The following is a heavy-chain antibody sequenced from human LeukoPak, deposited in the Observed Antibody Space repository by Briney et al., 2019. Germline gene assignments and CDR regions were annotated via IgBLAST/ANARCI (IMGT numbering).Heavy chain of an antibody. V-gene: IGHV3-53*01. D-gene: IGHD3-16*01. J-gene: IGHJ4*02. CDR3: AKSRGDTSPDY. CDR2: IYSGGST. Sequence: GGSLRLSCAASGLTVSSNHMSWVRQAPGKGLEWVSVIYSGGSTLYADSGKGRFTISRDNAKNTLYFQMSSLRAEDTAVYYCAKSRGDTSPDYWGQGTLVTVSS. CDR1: GLTVSSNH.